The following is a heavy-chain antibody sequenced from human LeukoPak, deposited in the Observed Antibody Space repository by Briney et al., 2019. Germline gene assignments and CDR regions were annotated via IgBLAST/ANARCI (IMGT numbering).Heavy chain of an antibody. J-gene: IGHJ4*02. CDR3: ARGSYYDFWSGDMGPYFDY. V-gene: IGHV3-23*01. D-gene: IGHD3-3*01. CDR2: ISGSGGST. Sequence: GGSLRLSCAASGFTFSSYAMSWVRQAPGKGLEWVSAISGSGGSTYYADSVKGRFTISRDNSKNTLYLQMNSLRAEDTAVYYCARGSYYDFWSGDMGPYFDYWGQGTLVTVSS. CDR1: GFTFSSYA.